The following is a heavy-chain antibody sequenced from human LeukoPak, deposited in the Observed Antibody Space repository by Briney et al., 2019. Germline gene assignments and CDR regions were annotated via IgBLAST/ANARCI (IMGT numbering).Heavy chain of an antibody. CDR2: IGGGGSTT. Sequence: GGSLRLSCAASGFTFRNYAMRWVRQAPGKGLEWDSSIGGGGSTTYYADPVKGRLTISRANSKNTLYLQMNGLRAEDTAVYYCTNGYCTGGLCHRYFDYWGQGALVTVSS. D-gene: IGHD2-8*02. V-gene: IGHV3-23*01. CDR1: GFTFRNYA. J-gene: IGHJ4*02. CDR3: TNGYCTGGLCHRYFDY.